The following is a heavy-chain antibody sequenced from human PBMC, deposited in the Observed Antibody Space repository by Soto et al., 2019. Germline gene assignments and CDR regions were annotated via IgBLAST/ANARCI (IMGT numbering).Heavy chain of an antibody. CDR1: GEGKESCG. CDR3: ARDRNYYYYMDV. Sequence: GASVELCCKESGEGKESCGRRWVRQEKEQGLEWMGRISVYNGNPNYAQKLQGRVTMTTDTSTTTAYMELRSLRSDDTAVYYCARDRNYYYYMDVWGKGTTVTVSS. CDR2: ISVYNGNP. J-gene: IGHJ6*03. V-gene: IGHV1-18*01.